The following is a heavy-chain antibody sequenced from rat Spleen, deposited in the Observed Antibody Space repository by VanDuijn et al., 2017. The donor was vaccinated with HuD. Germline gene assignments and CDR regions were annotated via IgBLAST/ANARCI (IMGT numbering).Heavy chain of an antibody. D-gene: IGHD1-10*01. CDR1: RFTFSNAA. Sequence: VQVVESGGGLVQPKESLKISCASSRFTFSNAAMYWVRQAPGKGLEWVARIRTKPNNYATYYADSVKGRFTISRDDSKSMVYLQMDNLKTEDTAMYYCTAGGYNNYDWFAYWGQGTLVTVSS. CDR3: TAGGYNNYDWFAY. V-gene: IGHV10-5*01. CDR2: IRTKPNNYAT. J-gene: IGHJ3*01.